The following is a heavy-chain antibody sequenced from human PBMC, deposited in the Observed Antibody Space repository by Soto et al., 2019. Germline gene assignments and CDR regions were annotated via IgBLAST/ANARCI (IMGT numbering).Heavy chain of an antibody. CDR1: GFTFSSDG. CDR3: AKVFSGIAHYFDY. Sequence: QVQLVESGGGVVQPGMSLRLSCAASGFTFSSDGMHWVRQAPGKGLEWVAVISYDGSNKYYADSVKGRFTISRDNSKNTLYLQMNSLRAEDTAVYYCAKVFSGIAHYFDYWGQGTLVTVS. CDR2: ISYDGSNK. J-gene: IGHJ4*02. V-gene: IGHV3-30*18. D-gene: IGHD3-10*01.